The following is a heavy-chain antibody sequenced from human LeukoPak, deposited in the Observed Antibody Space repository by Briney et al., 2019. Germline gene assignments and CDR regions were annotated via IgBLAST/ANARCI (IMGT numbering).Heavy chain of an antibody. CDR1: GFTFTTYW. CDR3: ARDAVDTANAV. V-gene: IGHV3-74*01. Sequence: GGSLRLSCAASGFTFTTYWMHWVRQAPGKGLVWVSHINSDGSITSYADSVKGRFTISRDNAKNTLYLQMNSLRAEDMAVYYCARDAVDTANAVWGQGTTVTVSS. CDR2: INSDGSIT. D-gene: IGHD5-18*01. J-gene: IGHJ6*02.